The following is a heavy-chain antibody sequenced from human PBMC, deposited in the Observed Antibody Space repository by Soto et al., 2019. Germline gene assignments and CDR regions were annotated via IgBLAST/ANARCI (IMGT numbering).Heavy chain of an antibody. Sequence: QVQLQESGPGLVKPSETLSLTCTVSGASVSTDHWNWIRQPPGKGLEWIGDYSGSANYNPSLKSRVTISVDTSRNQLSLKLSSVTAADTALYFCATYFSGGGGRGYWGQGTLVTVSS. CDR2: DYSGSA. CDR1: GASVSTDH. V-gene: IGHV4-59*08. CDR3: ATYFSGGGGRGY. J-gene: IGHJ4*02. D-gene: IGHD2-15*01.